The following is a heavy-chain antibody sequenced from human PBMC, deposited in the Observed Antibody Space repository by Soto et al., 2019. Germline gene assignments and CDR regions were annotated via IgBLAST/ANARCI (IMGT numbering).Heavy chain of an antibody. CDR3: ARARATIAAAAIFDC. J-gene: IGHJ4*02. CDR1: GGSINTSNW. V-gene: IGHV4-4*02. D-gene: IGHD6-13*01. Sequence: SETLSLTCAVSGGSINTSNWWSWVRQPPGKGLEWIDEVYRTGSTNYNPSLESRLTISVDKSKNQFSLKLTSVTAADTAVYYCARARATIAAAAIFDCWGQGTLVTVSS. CDR2: VYRTGST.